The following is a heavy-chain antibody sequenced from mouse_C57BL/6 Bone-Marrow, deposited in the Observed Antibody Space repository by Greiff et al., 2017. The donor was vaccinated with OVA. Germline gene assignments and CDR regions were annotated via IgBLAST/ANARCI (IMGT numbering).Heavy chain of an antibody. CDR1: GYSITSGYY. J-gene: IGHJ2*01. CDR3: ARDLGLRYPYFDY. D-gene: IGHD1-1*01. V-gene: IGHV3-6*01. CDR2: ISYDGSN. Sequence: EVQLQQSGPGLVKPSQSLSLTCSVTGYSITSGYYWNWIRQFPGNKLEWMGYISYDGSNNYNPSLKNRISITRDTSKNQFFLKLNSVTTEDTATYYCARDLGLRYPYFDYWGQGTTLTVSS.